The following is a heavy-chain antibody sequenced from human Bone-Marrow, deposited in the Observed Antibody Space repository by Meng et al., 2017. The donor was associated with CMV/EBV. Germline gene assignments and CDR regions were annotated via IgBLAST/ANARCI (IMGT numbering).Heavy chain of an antibody. CDR3: ASRGPDGYSSGWYPSFDY. J-gene: IGHJ4*02. Sequence: QGRRGQSGAEVKKPGASVKVSCKASGYTFTGYYMHWVRQAPGQGLEWMGWINPNSGGTNYAQKFQGRVTMTRDTSISTAYMELSRLRSEDTAVYYCASRGPDGYSSGWYPSFDYWGQGTLVTVSS. CDR1: GYTFTGYY. V-gene: IGHV1-2*02. D-gene: IGHD6-19*01. CDR2: INPNSGGT.